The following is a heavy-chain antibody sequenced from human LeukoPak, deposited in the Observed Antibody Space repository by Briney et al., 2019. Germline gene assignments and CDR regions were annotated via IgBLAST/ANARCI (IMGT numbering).Heavy chain of an antibody. V-gene: IGHV4-30-2*01. D-gene: IGHD3-10*01. J-gene: IGHJ5*02. Sequence: PSETLSLTCAVSGGSISSGGYSWSWIRQPPGKGLEWIGYMYHSGGTYHNPSLKSRVTISVDRSKNQFSLELRSVTAADTAVYYCARAAPYGSGRNWFDPWGQGTLVTVSS. CDR2: MYHSGGT. CDR1: GGSISSGGYS. CDR3: ARAAPYGSGRNWFDP.